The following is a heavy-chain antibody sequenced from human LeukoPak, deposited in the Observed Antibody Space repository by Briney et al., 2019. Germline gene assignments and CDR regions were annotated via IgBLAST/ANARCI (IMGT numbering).Heavy chain of an antibody. CDR3: AKDPGYNTSGSYLDV. V-gene: IGHV3-30*18. D-gene: IGHD1-14*01. Sequence: GESLTLSCAASGFTFSTYGLHWIRQGPGKGLEWMAVIFHDGNDKRYADSVKGRFTISRDNSKNTLYLQMNSLRTEDTAVYYCAKDPGYNTSGSYLDVWGRGTTVTVSS. CDR2: IFHDGNDK. CDR1: GFTFSTYG. J-gene: IGHJ6*03.